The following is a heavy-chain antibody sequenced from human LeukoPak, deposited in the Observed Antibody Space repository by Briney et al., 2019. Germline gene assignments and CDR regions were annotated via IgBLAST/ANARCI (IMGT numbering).Heavy chain of an antibody. V-gene: IGHV4-39*01. D-gene: IGHD5/OR15-5a*01. J-gene: IGHJ4*02. Sequence: SETLSLPCSVSGGSISGGDYYWGWIRQPPGKGLEGIGNIYYTGNTYYNPSLKSRVTISVDTSKNQFSLKLSSVTAADTAVYYCARQLGTPSTSVVEFWGQGTLVTVSS. CDR3: ARQLGTPSTSVVEF. CDR1: GGSISGGDYY. CDR2: IYYTGNT.